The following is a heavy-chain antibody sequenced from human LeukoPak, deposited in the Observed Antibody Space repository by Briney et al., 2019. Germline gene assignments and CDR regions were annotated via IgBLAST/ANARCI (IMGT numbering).Heavy chain of an antibody. Sequence: GMYLCFYCAASGFTCDDYAMHRLPPAPGQGLEWGSGVSWNSGSIGYADSVKGRFTIARATAKDSLDLQMNSLRAEDTALYYCAKTCFEISYDGSGCFDYWGQGTLVTASS. CDR3: AKTCFEISYDGSGCFDY. CDR1: GFTCDDYA. V-gene: IGHV3-9*01. D-gene: IGHD3-22*01. CDR2: VSWNSGSI. J-gene: IGHJ4*02.